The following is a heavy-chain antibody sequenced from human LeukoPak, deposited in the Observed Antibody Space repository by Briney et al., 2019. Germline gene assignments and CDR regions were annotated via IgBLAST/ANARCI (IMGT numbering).Heavy chain of an antibody. CDR2: IRSKTNNYAT. D-gene: IGHD3-22*01. Sequence: GGSLRLSCAASGFTFSGSDIHWVRQASGKGLEWVGHIRSKTNNYATADAASVKGRFTFSRDDSKNAAYIQMNSLKTEDTAVYYCTRHNYDRSGYGAFDIWGQGTMVTVSS. V-gene: IGHV3-73*01. CDR1: GFTFSGSD. J-gene: IGHJ3*02. CDR3: TRHNYDRSGYGAFDI.